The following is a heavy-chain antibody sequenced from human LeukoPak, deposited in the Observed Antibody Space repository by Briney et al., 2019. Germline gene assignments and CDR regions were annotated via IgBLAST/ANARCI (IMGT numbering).Heavy chain of an antibody. D-gene: IGHD2/OR15-2a*01. J-gene: IGHJ2*01. CDR1: GGTFSSYA. Sequence: ASVKVSCKASGGTFSSYAISWVRQAPGQGLEWMGGIIPIFGTANYAQKFQGRVTITADESTSTAYMELSSLRSDDTAVYYCARGSPSYAQWHFDLWGRGTLVTVSS. CDR2: IIPIFGTA. V-gene: IGHV1-69*01. CDR3: ARGSPSYAQWHFDL.